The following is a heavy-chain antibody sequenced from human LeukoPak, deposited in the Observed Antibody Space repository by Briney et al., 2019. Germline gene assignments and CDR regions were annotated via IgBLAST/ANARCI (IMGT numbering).Heavy chain of an antibody. Sequence: PGGSLTLSCAASRFTLSSYAMSWVRQAQGEGMEWVSSIDGSSSAIYYADSVKGRFTISRDNSENTLYLQMNSLRAEDTAVNYCAKGEWFGSGASLIDYWGQGTLVTVSS. D-gene: IGHD3-10*01. J-gene: IGHJ4*02. CDR2: IDGSSSAI. CDR3: AKGEWFGSGASLIDY. V-gene: IGHV3-23*01. CDR1: RFTLSSYA.